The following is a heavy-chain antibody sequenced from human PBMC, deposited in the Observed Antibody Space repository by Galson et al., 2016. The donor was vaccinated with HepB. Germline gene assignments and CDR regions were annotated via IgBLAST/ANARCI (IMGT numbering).Heavy chain of an antibody. CDR1: GGSISSNNW. CDR2: INHSGST. V-gene: IGHV4-4*02. J-gene: IGHJ6*02. D-gene: IGHD1-1*01. CDR3: ARDLLERGWMPYYYYGMDV. Sequence: SETLSLTCAVSGGSISSNNWWSWVRQSPGMGLEWIGEINHSGSTNYNPSLKSRVTISVDKSKNQFSLKLTSVTAADTAVYYCARDLLERGWMPYYYYGMDVWGQGTTVTVSS.